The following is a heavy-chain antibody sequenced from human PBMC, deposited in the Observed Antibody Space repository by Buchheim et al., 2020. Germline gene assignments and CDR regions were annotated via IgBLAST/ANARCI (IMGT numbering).Heavy chain of an antibody. CDR1: GLTFSSYT. D-gene: IGHD2/OR15-2a*01. V-gene: IGHV3-21*01. CDR2: ISTGSSYK. CDR3: ASGDYYSFDY. Sequence: EVQLVESGGGLVKPGGSLRLSCAASGLTFSSYTMNWVRQAPGKGLEWVSAISTGSSYKYYADSVQGRFAISRDNAKNSLYLQMSSLRAEDTAVYYCASGDYYSFDYWGRGTL. J-gene: IGHJ4*02.